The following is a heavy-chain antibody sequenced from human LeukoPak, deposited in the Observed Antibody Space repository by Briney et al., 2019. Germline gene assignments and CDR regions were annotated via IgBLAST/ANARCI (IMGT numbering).Heavy chain of an antibody. CDR1: GFTFSSYG. CDR3: ARVFQGDGDKPYGMDV. D-gene: IGHD5-24*01. Sequence: PGGSLRLSCAASGFTFSSYGMHWVRQAPGKGLEWVAVISYDGSNKYYADSVKGRFTISRDNSKNTLYLQMKSLRAEDTAVYYCARVFQGDGDKPYGMDVWGQGTTVTVSS. J-gene: IGHJ6*02. V-gene: IGHV3-30*03. CDR2: ISYDGSNK.